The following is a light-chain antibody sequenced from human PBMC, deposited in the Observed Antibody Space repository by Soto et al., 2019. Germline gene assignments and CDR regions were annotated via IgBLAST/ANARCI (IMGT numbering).Light chain of an antibody. Sequence: DIQMTQSPSSLSASVGDRVTITCRASQSISNYLNWYQQKPGKAPKLLIFAASTFPSGVPSRISGTGGGAGLGLGTSSLQPEDFATYYCQQSYSTHETVGQGTKVDIK. CDR3: QQSYSTHET. CDR1: QSISNY. CDR2: AAS. J-gene: IGKJ1*01. V-gene: IGKV1-39*01.